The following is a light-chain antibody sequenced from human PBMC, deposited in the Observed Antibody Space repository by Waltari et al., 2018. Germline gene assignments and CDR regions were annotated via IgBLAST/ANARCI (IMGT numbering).Light chain of an antibody. CDR1: QDIRDD. CDR2: AAS. CDR3: LQDYSYPWT. J-gene: IGKJ1*01. Sequence: AIQMTQSPSFLSASVGDSVTITCRASQDIRDDLGWYQQRPGQAPQLLIYAASNLETGVPFRFSGSGSGTDFSLTISSLQPEDFATYYCLQDYSYPWTFGHGTKVELK. V-gene: IGKV1-6*02.